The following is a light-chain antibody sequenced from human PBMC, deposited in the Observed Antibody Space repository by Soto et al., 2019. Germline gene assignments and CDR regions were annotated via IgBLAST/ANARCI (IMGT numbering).Light chain of an antibody. J-gene: IGKJ5*01. CDR1: QSVGSN. CDR2: GAS. V-gene: IGKV3-15*01. Sequence: EIVMTQSPATLSVSPGERATLSCRASQSVGSNVAWYQQKPGQAPRLLIYGASSRATGIPARVSGSGSGTDFTLTINNLEPEDFAVYYCQVRTNWSIAFGRGTRLEIK. CDR3: QVRTNWSIA.